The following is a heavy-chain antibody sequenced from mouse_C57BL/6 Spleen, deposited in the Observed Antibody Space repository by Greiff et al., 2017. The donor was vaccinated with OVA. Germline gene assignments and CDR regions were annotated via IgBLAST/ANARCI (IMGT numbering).Heavy chain of an antibody. D-gene: IGHD2-1*01. Sequence: VQGVESGPGLVQPSQSLSITCTVSGFSLTSYGVHWVRQSPGKGLEWLGVIWSGGSTDYNAAFISRLSISKDNSKSQVFFKMNSLQADDTAIYYCARNYGNYYYAMDYWGQGTSVTVSS. CDR1: GFSLTSYG. V-gene: IGHV2-2*01. CDR2: IWSGGST. CDR3: ARNYGNYYYAMDY. J-gene: IGHJ4*01.